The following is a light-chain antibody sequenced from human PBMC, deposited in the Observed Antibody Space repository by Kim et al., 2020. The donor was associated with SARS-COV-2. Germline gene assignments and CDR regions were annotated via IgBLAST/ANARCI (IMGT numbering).Light chain of an antibody. V-gene: IGKV3-11*01. J-gene: IGKJ4*01. CDR2: DTD. Sequence: LSPGERAPLSGRASQSVRNSLAWYRQKPGQAPTLLIYDTDNRATGIPTRFSGSGSGTDFTLSISNLDPEDFAVYYCQQRSSWPLTFGGGTKVDIK. CDR3: QQRSSWPLT. CDR1: QSVRNS.